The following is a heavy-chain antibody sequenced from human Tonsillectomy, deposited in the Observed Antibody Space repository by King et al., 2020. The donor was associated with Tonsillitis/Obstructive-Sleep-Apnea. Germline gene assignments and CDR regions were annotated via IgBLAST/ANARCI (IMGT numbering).Heavy chain of an antibody. CDR3: ARDRTGPSYYYYYMDV. J-gene: IGHJ6*03. CDR2: ISRSGATT. CDR1: GFTFSSYQ. V-gene: IGHV3-48*03. D-gene: IGHD1-1*01. Sequence: VQLVESGGGLVQPGGSLRLSCVASGFTFSSYQMNWVRQAPGKGLEWVSYISRSGATTYYADSVKGRVTISRDNAKNSLYLQMNSLRAEDTAVYYCARDRTGPSYYYYYMDVWGKGTTVTVSS.